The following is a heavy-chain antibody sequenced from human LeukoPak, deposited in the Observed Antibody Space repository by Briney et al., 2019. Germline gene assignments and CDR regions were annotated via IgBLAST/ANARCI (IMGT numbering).Heavy chain of an antibody. Sequence: ASVKVSCKASGGTFGSYAISWVRQAPGQGLEWMGGIIPIFGTANYAQKFQGRVTITTDESTSTAYMELSSLRSEDTAVYYCARNNIVPAPTTYYYYMDVWGKGTTVTVSS. D-gene: IGHD2-2*01. J-gene: IGHJ6*03. CDR2: IIPIFGTA. V-gene: IGHV1-69*05. CDR1: GGTFGSYA. CDR3: ARNNIVPAPTTYYYYMDV.